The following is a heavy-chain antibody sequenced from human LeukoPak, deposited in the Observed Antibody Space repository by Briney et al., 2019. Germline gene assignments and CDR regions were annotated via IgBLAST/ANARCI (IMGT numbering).Heavy chain of an antibody. CDR3: SRDACYYDSLIGDY. V-gene: IGHV3-30*01. D-gene: IGHD3-22*01. Sequence: PGGSLRLSCAASGFTFSRYAMHWVRQAPGKGLEWVAVISYDGSNKYYADSVKGRSTISRDNSKNTLYLQMNSLRAEDTAVYYCSRDACYYDSLIGDYWGQGTLVTVSS. CDR2: ISYDGSNK. CDR1: GFTFSRYA. J-gene: IGHJ4*02.